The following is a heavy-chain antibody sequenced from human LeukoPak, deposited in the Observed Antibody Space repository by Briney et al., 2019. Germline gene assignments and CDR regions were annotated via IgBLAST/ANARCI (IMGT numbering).Heavy chain of an antibody. V-gene: IGHV1-46*01. CDR1: GYTFTSYY. D-gene: IGHD5-18*01. J-gene: IGHJ6*03. CDR2: INPSGGST. Sequence: GASVKVSCKASGYTFTSYYMHWVRQAPGQGLEWMGIINPSGGSTSYAQKFQGRVTMTRDMSTSTVYMELSSLRSEDTAVYHCARVPRGYSYYMDVWGKGTTVTVSS. CDR3: ARVPRGYSYYMDV.